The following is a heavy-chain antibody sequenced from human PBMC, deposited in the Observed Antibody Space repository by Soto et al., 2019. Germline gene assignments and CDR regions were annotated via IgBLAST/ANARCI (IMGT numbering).Heavy chain of an antibody. J-gene: IGHJ5*02. V-gene: IGHV4-39*01. CDR2: IYDSGST. CDR3: ARQGRLRAARRVPSSSVPDWFDP. D-gene: IGHD6-6*01. CDR1: GGSISSSSYY. Sequence: QLQLQESGPGLVKPSETLSLTCTVSGGSISSSSYYWGWIRQPPGKGLEWIGSIYDSGSTYYNPSLKSRVTISVDTSKNQFSLKLSSVTAADTAVYYCARQGRLRAARRVPSSSVPDWFDPWGQGTLVTVSS.